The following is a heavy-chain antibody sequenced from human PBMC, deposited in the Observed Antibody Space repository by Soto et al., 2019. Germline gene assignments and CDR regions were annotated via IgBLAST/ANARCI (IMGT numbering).Heavy chain of an antibody. CDR1: GFTFSSYA. CDR3: AKDRVGARLGGLIDY. J-gene: IGHJ4*02. Sequence: GSLRLSCAASGFTFSSYAMSWVRQAPGKGLEWVSAISGSGGSTYYADSVKGRFTISRDNSKNTLYLQMNSLRAEDTAVYYCAKDRVGARLGGLIDYWGQGTLVTVFS. V-gene: IGHV3-23*01. CDR2: ISGSGGST. D-gene: IGHD3-16*01.